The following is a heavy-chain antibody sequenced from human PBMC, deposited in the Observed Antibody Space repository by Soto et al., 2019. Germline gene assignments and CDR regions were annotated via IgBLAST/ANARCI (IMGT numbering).Heavy chain of an antibody. D-gene: IGHD4-17*01. CDR1: GFTFSSYG. J-gene: IGHJ6*02. V-gene: IGHV3-33*01. CDR2: IWYDGSNK. Sequence: GGSLRLSCAASGFTFSSYGMHWVRQAPGKGLEWVAVIWYDGSNKYYADSVKGRFTISRDNSKNTLYLQMNSLRAEDTAVYYCARDRVGDTVTTFYYGMDVWGQGTTVTVSS. CDR3: ARDRVGDTVTTFYYGMDV.